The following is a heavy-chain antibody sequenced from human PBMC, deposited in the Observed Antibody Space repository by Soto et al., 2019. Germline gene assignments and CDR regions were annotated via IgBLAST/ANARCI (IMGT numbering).Heavy chain of an antibody. V-gene: IGHV3-53*01. D-gene: IGHD6-13*01. CDR1: GFIVSSSY. J-gene: IGHJ4*02. CDR2: LYSDGRT. CDR3: ARFSGWYGQCYFDC. Sequence: GGSLRLSCAASGFIVSSSYMSWVRQAPGKGLEWVSVLYSDGRTYYADSVKGRFTISRDNSKNTLYLQMNSLSAEDTAVYYCARFSGWYGQCYFDCWGQGTLVNVSS.